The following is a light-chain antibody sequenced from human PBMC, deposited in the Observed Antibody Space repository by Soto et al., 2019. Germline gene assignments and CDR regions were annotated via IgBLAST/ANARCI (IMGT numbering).Light chain of an antibody. V-gene: IGKV1-39*01. J-gene: IGKJ1*01. Sequence: DIQMTQSPFSLSASVGDRVTITCRASQSISSYLNWYQQKPGKPPKLLIYAAVSLQSGIPSRFSAYGSGTDFILTISSLQPEDFATYYCQQTYSSPQWTFGQGTRVEIK. CDR3: QQTYSSPQWT. CDR2: AAV. CDR1: QSISSY.